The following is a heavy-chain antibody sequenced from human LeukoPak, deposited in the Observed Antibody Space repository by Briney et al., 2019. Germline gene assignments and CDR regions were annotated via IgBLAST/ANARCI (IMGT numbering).Heavy chain of an antibody. CDR1: GFTFSSYA. D-gene: IGHD2/OR15-2a*01. CDR2: ISGSGGST. V-gene: IGHV3-23*01. Sequence: PGGSLRLSCAASGFTFSSYAMSWVRQAPGKGLEWVSAISGSGGSTYYADSVKGWFTISRDNSKNTLYLQMNSLRAEDTAVYYCGKLLERQLLSYYGMDVWGQGTTVTVSS. CDR3: GKLLERQLLSYYGMDV. J-gene: IGHJ6*02.